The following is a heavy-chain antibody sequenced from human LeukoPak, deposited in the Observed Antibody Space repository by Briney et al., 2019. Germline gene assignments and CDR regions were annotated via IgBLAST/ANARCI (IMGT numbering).Heavy chain of an antibody. D-gene: IGHD6-6*01. Sequence: HGESLKISCKGSGYSFTTHWITWVRQMPGKGLDWMGRIDPTDSYTSYSPSFQGHVTISADKSIRTAYLQWSSLKASDTAMYYCARSIGARPTTDYWGQGTLVTVSS. CDR3: ARSIGARPTTDY. J-gene: IGHJ4*02. CDR2: IDPTDSYT. CDR1: GYSFTTHW. V-gene: IGHV5-10-1*01.